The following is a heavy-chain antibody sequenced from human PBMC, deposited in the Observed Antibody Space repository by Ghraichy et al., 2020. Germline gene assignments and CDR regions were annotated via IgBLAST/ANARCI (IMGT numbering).Heavy chain of an antibody. J-gene: IGHJ3*02. D-gene: IGHD6-13*01. V-gene: IGHV1-18*04. Sequence: ASVKVSCKTGRETVRSNVTTCLRQAPGQELEWMGWISAYDGNTNYAQRFQGRVTMTTDTSTSTAYIDLRSLRYDDTAVYYFARDFVAAAATAFDIWGQGTMVTVSS. CDR3: ARDFVAAAATAFDI. CDR2: ISAYDGNT. CDR1: RETVRSNV.